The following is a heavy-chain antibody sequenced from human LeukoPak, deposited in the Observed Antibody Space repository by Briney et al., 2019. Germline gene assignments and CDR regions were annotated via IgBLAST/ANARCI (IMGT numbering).Heavy chain of an antibody. D-gene: IGHD6-13*01. V-gene: IGHV4-34*01. CDR3: ARDSAAAGFNWFDP. J-gene: IGHJ5*02. CDR1: GGSISSYY. Sequence: SETLSLTCTVSGGSISSYYWSWIRQPPGKGLEWIGEINHSGSTNYNPSLKSRVTISVDTSKNQFSLKLSSVTAADTAVYYCARDSAAAGFNWFDPWGQGTLVTVSS. CDR2: INHSGST.